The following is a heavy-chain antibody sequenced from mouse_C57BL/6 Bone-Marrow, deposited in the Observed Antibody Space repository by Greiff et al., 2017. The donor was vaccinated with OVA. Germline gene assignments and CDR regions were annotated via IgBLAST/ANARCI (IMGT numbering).Heavy chain of an antibody. V-gene: IGHV1-69*01. J-gene: IGHJ2*01. Sequence: QVQLQQPGAELVMPGASVKLSCKASGYTFTSYWMHWVKQRPGQGLEWIGEIDPSDSYTHYNQKFKGKSTLTVDKSSSTAYMQLSSLTSEDSAVYYCARENWSFDYWGQGTTLTVSS. CDR3: ARENWSFDY. CDR1: GYTFTSYW. D-gene: IGHD4-1*01. CDR2: IDPSDSYT.